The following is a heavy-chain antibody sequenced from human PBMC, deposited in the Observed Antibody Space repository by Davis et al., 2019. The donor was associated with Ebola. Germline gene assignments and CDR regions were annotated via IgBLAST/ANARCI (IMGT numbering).Heavy chain of an antibody. D-gene: IGHD3-10*02. V-gene: IGHV5-51*01. J-gene: IGHJ5*02. Sequence: GESLKISCKGSGYSFTSYWIGWVRQMPGKGLEWMGIIYPGDSDTRYSPSFQGQVTISADKSISTAYLQWSSLRASDTAMYYCARRGSTMFNWFDPWGQGTLVTVSS. CDR3: ARRGSTMFNWFDP. CDR1: GYSFTSYW. CDR2: IYPGDSDT.